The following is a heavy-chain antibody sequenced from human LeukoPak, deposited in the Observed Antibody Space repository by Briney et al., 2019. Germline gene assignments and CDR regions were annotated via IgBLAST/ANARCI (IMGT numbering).Heavy chain of an antibody. J-gene: IGHJ4*02. D-gene: IGHD3-22*01. CDR3: AKLFNGYSNFDY. V-gene: IGHV3-23*01. Sequence: GGSLRLSCAASGFTFNSYAMSWVRQAPGKGLEWVSAISGSGGSTYYADSVKGRFTISRDNSKNTLYLQMNSLRAEDTAVYYCAKLFNGYSNFDYWGQGTLVTVSS. CDR2: ISGSGGST. CDR1: GFTFNSYA.